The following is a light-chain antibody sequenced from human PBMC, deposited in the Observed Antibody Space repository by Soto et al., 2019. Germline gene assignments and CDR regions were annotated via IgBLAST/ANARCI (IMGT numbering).Light chain of an antibody. CDR2: DVT. CDR1: SSDVGGYNY. CDR3: NSYTSSSTRV. Sequence: QSVLTQPASASGSPGQSITISCTGTSSDVGGYNYVSWYQHHPGKAPKLIIYDVTNRPSGVSDRFSGSKSGNTASLTISGLQAEDEADYYCNSYTSSSTRVFGGGTKLTVL. V-gene: IGLV2-14*03. J-gene: IGLJ3*02.